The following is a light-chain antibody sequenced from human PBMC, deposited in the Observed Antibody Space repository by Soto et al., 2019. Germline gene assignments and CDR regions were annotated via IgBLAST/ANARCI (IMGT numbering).Light chain of an antibody. CDR1: QSISIW. CDR2: AAS. CDR3: QQYNSYIT. V-gene: IGKV1-5*03. Sequence: DIQMTQSPSALSASIGDRVTITCRASQSISIWLAWYQQKPGKAPKLLIYAASSLESGVPSRFSGSGSGTEFTLTISSLQPDDFATYYCQQYNSYITFGQGTRLEIK. J-gene: IGKJ5*01.